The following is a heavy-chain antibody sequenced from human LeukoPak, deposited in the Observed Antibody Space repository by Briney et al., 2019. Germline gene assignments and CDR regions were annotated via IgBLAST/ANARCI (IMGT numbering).Heavy chain of an antibody. CDR1: GFTFSSYA. Sequence: PGGSLRLSCAASGFTFSSYAMNWVRQAPGKGLEWVSYISSSSSTIYYADSVKGRFTISRDNAKNSLYLQMNRLRAEDTAVYYCARGVNSGYFDYCGQGTLVTVSS. CDR3: ARGVNSGYFDY. D-gene: IGHD1-26*01. J-gene: IGHJ4*02. V-gene: IGHV3-48*04. CDR2: ISSSSSTI.